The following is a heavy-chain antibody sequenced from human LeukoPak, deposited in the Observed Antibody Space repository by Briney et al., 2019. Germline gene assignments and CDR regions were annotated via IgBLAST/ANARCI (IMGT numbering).Heavy chain of an antibody. CDR2: MTGPADTT. J-gene: IGHJ4*02. V-gene: IGHV3-23*01. CDR1: GFNFNNFA. Sequence: GGSLRLSCAASGFNFNNFAMSWVRQAPGKGLEWLSAMTGPADTTYYAEPVKGRFTVSRDYSKSMVFLQMNSLRVEDTAIYYCAKGAEIDHWGQGTLVTVSS. CDR3: AKGAEIDH.